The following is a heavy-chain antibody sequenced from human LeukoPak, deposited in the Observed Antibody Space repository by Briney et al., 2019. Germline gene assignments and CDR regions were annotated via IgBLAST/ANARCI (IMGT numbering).Heavy chain of an antibody. V-gene: IGHV1-24*01. CDR1: GYTLTELS. Sequence: ASVKVSCKVSGYTLTELSMHWVRQAPGKGLEWMGGFDPEDGETIYAQKFQGRVTMTEDTSTDAAYMELSSLRSEDTAVYYCATIDSSGYYPWAFDIWGQGTMVTVSS. J-gene: IGHJ3*02. D-gene: IGHD3-22*01. CDR3: ATIDSSGYYPWAFDI. CDR2: FDPEDGET.